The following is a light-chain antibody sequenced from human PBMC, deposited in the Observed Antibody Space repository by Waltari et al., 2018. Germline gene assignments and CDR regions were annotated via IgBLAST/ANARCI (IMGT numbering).Light chain of an antibody. CDR3: QKYTSAPRT. CDR2: EAS. J-gene: IGKJ3*01. V-gene: IGKV1-27*01. CDR1: QDISHY. Sequence: DIQMTQSPSSLYAFVGARVTITCRASQDISHYLAWYQQRPGQVPRLLIYEASTLQSGVPSRFSGSGSGTDFTLTISSLQPEDVATYYCQKYTSAPRTFGPGTKIEIK.